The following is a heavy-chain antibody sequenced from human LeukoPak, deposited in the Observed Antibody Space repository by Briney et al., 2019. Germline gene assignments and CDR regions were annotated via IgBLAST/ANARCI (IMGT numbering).Heavy chain of an antibody. CDR2: ISGSGGST. CDR1: GFTFSSYA. J-gene: IGHJ3*02. V-gene: IGHV3-23*01. Sequence: GGSLRLSCAASGFTFSSYAMSWVRQAPGKGLEWVSAISGSGGSTYFADSVKGRSTISRDNSKNRLYLQVTSLRAEATAVSCWANDLGGSCSIFDIWGQGAMVTVSS. D-gene: IGHD1-26*01. CDR3: ANDLGGSCSIFDI.